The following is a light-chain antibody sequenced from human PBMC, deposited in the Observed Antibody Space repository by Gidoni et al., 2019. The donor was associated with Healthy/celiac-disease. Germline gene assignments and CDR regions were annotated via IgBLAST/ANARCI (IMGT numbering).Light chain of an antibody. V-gene: IGKV1-39*01. J-gene: IGKJ4*01. Sequence: DLQMTQSPSSLSESVGDRVTITCRASQSISSYLNWYQQKPGKAPKLLIYAASSLQSGVPSRFSGSGSGTDFTLTISSLQPEDFATYYCQQSYSTPLTFGGGTKVEIK. CDR2: AAS. CDR3: QQSYSTPLT. CDR1: QSISSY.